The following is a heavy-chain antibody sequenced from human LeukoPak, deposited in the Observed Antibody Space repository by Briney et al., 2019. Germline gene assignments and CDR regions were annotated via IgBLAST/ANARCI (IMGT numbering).Heavy chain of an antibody. D-gene: IGHD6-6*01. CDR2: ISSSSSYI. CDR1: GFTFSSYS. V-gene: IGHV3-21*01. Sequence: PGGSLRLSCAASGFTFSSYSMNWVRQAPGKGLEWVSSISSSSSYIYYADSVKGRFTISRDNAKNSLYLQMNSLRAEDTAVYYCARLMYTGSSGSYYFDYWGQGTLVTVSS. CDR3: ARLMYTGSSGSYYFDY. J-gene: IGHJ4*02.